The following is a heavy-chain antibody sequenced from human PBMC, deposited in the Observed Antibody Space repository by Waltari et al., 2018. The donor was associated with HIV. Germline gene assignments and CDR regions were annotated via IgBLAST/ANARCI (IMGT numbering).Heavy chain of an antibody. Sequence: QVQLQESGPGLVKPSETLSLTCTVSGGSISSYYWSWIRQPPGKGLEWIGYIYYSGSTNYNPSRKSRVTISVDTSKNQFSLKLSSVTAADTAVYYCARDLYYDFWSGYYSGYGMDVWGQGTTVTVSS. CDR2: IYYSGST. D-gene: IGHD3-3*01. V-gene: IGHV4-59*01. J-gene: IGHJ6*02. CDR1: GGSISSYY. CDR3: ARDLYYDFWSGYYSGYGMDV.